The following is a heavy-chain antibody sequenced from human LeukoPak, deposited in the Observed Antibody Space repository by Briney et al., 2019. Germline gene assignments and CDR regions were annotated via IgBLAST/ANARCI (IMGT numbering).Heavy chain of an antibody. CDR3: ARGAYDSSAYWAFDI. CDR2: IYSGGST. D-gene: IGHD3-22*01. Sequence: GGSLRLSCAASGLTVSSYYMIWVRQAPGKGLEWVSLIYSGGSTLYADSVKGRFTISRDNSQNTVFLQMSSLRAEDTAVYHCARGAYDSSAYWAFDIWGQGTLVTVSS. V-gene: IGHV3-53*01. J-gene: IGHJ3*02. CDR1: GLTVSSYY.